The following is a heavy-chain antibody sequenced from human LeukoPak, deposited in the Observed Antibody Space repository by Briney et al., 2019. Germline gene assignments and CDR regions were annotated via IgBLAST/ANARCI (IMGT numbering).Heavy chain of an antibody. J-gene: IGHJ4*02. CDR2: INHSVTT. CDR3: ARRPYYGGNLDY. V-gene: IGHV4-34*01. Sequence: EWICQINHSVTTKYNPSLKSGGTISVDTSKNQFSLKLSSVTAADTAVYYCARRPYYGGNLDYWGQGTLVTVSS. D-gene: IGHD4-23*01.